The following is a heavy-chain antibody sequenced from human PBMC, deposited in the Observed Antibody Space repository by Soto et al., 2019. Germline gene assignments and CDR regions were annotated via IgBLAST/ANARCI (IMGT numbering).Heavy chain of an antibody. CDR1: GYTFTSYG. V-gene: IGHV1-18*01. J-gene: IGHJ6*02. Sequence: GGPVKVSCKASGYTFTSYGISWVRQAPGQGLEWMGWISAYNGNTNYAQKLQGRVTMTTDTSTSTAYMELRSLRSDDTAVYYCARGYSSSWYGSDYYYYGMDVWGQGTTVTVSS. D-gene: IGHD6-13*01. CDR2: ISAYNGNT. CDR3: ARGYSSSWYGSDYYYYGMDV.